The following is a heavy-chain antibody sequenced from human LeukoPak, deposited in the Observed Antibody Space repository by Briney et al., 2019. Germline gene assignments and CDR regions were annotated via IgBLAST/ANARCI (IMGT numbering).Heavy chain of an antibody. CDR1: GDSISSYY. CDR3: ASQDIVVVSTSAEYFQH. D-gene: IGHD2-2*01. J-gene: IGHJ1*01. V-gene: IGHV4-4*07. CDR2: IYTNGST. Sequence: PSETLSLTCTVSGDSISSYYWSWIRQPAGKGLERIGRIYTNGSTNYNPYIKRRVTMTVDTSKNQFSLKLSSVTAADTAVYYCASQDIVVVSTSAEYFQHWGQGTLVTVSS.